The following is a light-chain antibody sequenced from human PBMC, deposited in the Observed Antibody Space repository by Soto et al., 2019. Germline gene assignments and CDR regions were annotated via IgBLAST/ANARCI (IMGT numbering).Light chain of an antibody. J-gene: IGLJ1*01. CDR1: SSDVGGYNL. CDR2: EVT. V-gene: IGLV2-8*01. Sequence: QSALTQPASVSGSPGQSITISCTGTSSDVGGYNLVSWYQHHPSTAPKLMIYEVTKRPLGVPDRFSGSKSGNAASLTVSGLQAEDEADYYCSSYAGSNYPYVFGSGTKVTVL. CDR3: SSYAGSNYPYV.